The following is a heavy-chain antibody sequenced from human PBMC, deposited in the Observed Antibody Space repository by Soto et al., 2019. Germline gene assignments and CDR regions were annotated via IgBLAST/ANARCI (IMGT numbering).Heavy chain of an antibody. CDR1: GFTFSSYV. V-gene: IGHV3-33*01. D-gene: IGHD6-19*01. Sequence: PGGSLRLSCAASGFTFSSYVMHWVRQAPGKGLEWVAVIWYDGSNKYYADSVKGRFTISRDNSKNTLYLQMNSLRAEDTAVYYCARDLEGIAVAGHIAGDYYYGMDVWGQGTTVTVS. CDR3: ARDLEGIAVAGHIAGDYYYGMDV. J-gene: IGHJ6*02. CDR2: IWYDGSNK.